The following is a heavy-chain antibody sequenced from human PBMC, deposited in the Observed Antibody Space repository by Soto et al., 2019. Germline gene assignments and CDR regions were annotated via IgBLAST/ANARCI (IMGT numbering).Heavy chain of an antibody. V-gene: IGHV1-69*01. Sequence: QVLLVQSGAEVREPGSSVNVSCKASGGTFNSYAISWVRQAPGQGVEWMGGIIPDFGTGNSAQKFRGRVSITADASTTPVYMGLSGLTLEDTAVYYCARERGGYNRGDFEFWGQGTQVIVSS. CDR2: IIPDFGTG. J-gene: IGHJ4*02. D-gene: IGHD1-26*01. CDR3: ARERGGYNRGDFEF. CDR1: GGTFNSYA.